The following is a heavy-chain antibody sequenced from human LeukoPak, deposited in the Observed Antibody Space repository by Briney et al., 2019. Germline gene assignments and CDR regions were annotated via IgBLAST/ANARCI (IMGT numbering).Heavy chain of an antibody. CDR2: IGGSGAAT. CDR3: SKDRGGTLGDYFDF. J-gene: IGHJ4*02. V-gene: IGHV3-23*01. Sequence: GRSLRLSCAVSGFTFSSYAMSWVRQAPGKGLEWVSAIGGSGAATHYADSVKGRFTIARDNSKNTLYLQMNSLRAEDSAVYYCSKDRGGTLGDYFDFWGQGTLVTVSS. CDR1: GFTFSSYA. D-gene: IGHD3-10*01.